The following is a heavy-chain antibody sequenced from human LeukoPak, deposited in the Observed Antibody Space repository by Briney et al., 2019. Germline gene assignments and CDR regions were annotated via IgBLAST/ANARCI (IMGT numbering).Heavy chain of an antibody. CDR2: IYHSGNT. CDR1: GYSISSGYF. Sequence: SETLSLTCTVSGYSISSGYFWGWIRQPPVKGLEWIGSIYHSGNTYYNPSLKSRVSISVDTSKNQFSLKLSSVTAADTAVYYCARGSGGSSWYKVSRFDPWGQGTLVTVSS. CDR3: ARGSGGSSWYKVSRFDP. V-gene: IGHV4-38-2*02. J-gene: IGHJ5*02. D-gene: IGHD6-13*01.